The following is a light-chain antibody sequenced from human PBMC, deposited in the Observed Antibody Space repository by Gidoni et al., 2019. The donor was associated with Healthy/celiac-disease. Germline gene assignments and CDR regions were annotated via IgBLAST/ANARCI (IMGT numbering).Light chain of an antibody. CDR1: QSVSSN. Sequence: EIVMPQSPATLSVSPGDSATLSCRASQSVSSNLAWYQQKPGQAPRLLIYGASTRATGIPARFSGSGSGTEFTLTISSLQSEDFAVYYCQQYNNWPITFGQGTRLEIK. CDR3: QQYNNWPIT. CDR2: GAS. J-gene: IGKJ5*01. V-gene: IGKV3-15*01.